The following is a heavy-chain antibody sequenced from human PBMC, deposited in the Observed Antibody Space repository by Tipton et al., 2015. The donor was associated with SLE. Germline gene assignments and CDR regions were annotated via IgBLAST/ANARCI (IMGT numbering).Heavy chain of an antibody. J-gene: IGHJ4*02. CDR1: GFSFSNYA. CDR3: AKASRGQYESWSGHFDE. Sequence: GSLRLSCAASGFSFSNYAMSWVRQAPGKGLEWVSIIYSGGNTYYVESVEGRFTISRDNSDNTLYVRMNNLRVEDTAIYYFAKASRGQYESWSGHFDEWGRGTLVTVSS. CDR2: IYSGGNT. V-gene: IGHV3-23*03. D-gene: IGHD3-3*01.